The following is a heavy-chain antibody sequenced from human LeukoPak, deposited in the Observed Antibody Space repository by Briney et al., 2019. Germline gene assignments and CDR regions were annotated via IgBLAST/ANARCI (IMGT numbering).Heavy chain of an antibody. CDR1: GFTFSTYG. J-gene: IGHJ4*02. V-gene: IGHV3-33*03. CDR2: IWYDGSNK. Sequence: PGTSLRLSCAASGFTFSTYGMHWVRQAPGKGLEWVAVIWYDGSNKYYADSVKGRFTISRDNAKNSLYLQMNSLRADDTAVYYCARYCSIGSCFDYWGQGTLVTVSS. D-gene: IGHD2-15*01. CDR3: ARYCSIGSCFDY.